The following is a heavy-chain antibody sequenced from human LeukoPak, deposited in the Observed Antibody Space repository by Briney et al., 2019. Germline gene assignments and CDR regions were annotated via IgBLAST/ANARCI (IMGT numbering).Heavy chain of an antibody. V-gene: IGHV3-21*01. CDR2: IGSSSSYI. J-gene: IGHJ4*02. CDR3: ARDSVVVIAAPFDY. D-gene: IGHD2-21*01. Sequence: PGGSLRLSCAASGFTFSSYSMNWVRQAPGKGLEWVSSIGSSSSYIYYADSVKGRFTISRDNAKNSLYLQMNSLRAEDTAVYYCARDSVVVIAAPFDYWGQGTLVTVSS. CDR1: GFTFSSYS.